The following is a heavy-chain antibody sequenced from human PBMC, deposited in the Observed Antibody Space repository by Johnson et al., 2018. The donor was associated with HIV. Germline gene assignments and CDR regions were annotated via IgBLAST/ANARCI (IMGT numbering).Heavy chain of an antibody. Sequence: QVQLVESGGGVVQPGRSLRLSCAASGFTFSRYGMHWVRQAPGKGLEWVAVIWYDGSNKYYADSVKGRFTISRDNSKNTLYLQMNSLRAEDTAVYYCAKDLSDSSGYHEGDAFDIWGQGTMVTVSS. CDR2: IWYDGSNK. CDR1: GFTFSRYG. D-gene: IGHD3-22*01. J-gene: IGHJ3*02. CDR3: AKDLSDSSGYHEGDAFDI. V-gene: IGHV3-33*06.